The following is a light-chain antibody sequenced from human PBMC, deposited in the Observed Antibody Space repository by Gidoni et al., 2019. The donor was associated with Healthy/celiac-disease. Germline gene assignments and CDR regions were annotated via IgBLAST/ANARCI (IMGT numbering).Light chain of an antibody. CDR1: QSIRSY. Sequence: DIQMTQSTSSLSASVGDRVTITCRASQSIRSYLNWSQQKPGKAPTLLIYAASSLQSGVPSRFSGSGSGTYFTLTISSLQPEDFATYYCQQSYSTPYTFGQGTKLEIK. V-gene: IGKV1-39*01. CDR3: QQSYSTPYT. J-gene: IGKJ2*01. CDR2: AAS.